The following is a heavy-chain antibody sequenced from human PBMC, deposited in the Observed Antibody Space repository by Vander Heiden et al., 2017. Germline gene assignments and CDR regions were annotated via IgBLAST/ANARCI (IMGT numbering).Heavy chain of an antibody. Sequence: EVQLVESGGGLVQPGRSLRLPCAASGFPFDDYAMHWVRQAPGKGLGWVSGISWNSGSIGYADSVKGRFTISRDNAKNSLYLQMNSLRAEDTALYYCAKDTYPWGVYDSSGYSLDYWGQGTLVTVSS. V-gene: IGHV3-9*01. CDR1: GFPFDDYA. CDR3: AKDTYPWGVYDSSGYSLDY. J-gene: IGHJ4*02. CDR2: ISWNSGSI. D-gene: IGHD3-22*01.